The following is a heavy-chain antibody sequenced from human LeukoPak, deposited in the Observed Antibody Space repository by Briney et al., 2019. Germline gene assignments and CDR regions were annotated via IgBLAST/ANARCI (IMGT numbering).Heavy chain of an antibody. D-gene: IGHD3-10*01. CDR1: GFTFDDYS. V-gene: IGHV3-9*01. J-gene: IGHJ4*01. Sequence: PGGCLRLSCVASGFTFDDYSMHWVRQAPGKGLEWVSGIAWNSGNTGYADSVKGRFTISRDNAENSLYLQMNSLRAEDTALYYCAKDMSSYGSGSSYNPWGPFDSWGQGTLVTVSS. CDR3: AKDMSSYGSGSSYNPWGPFDS. CDR2: IAWNSGNT.